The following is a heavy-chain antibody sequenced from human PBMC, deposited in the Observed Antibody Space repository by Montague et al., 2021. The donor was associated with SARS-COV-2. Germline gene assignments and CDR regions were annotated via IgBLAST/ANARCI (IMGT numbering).Heavy chain of an antibody. CDR3: ARTTTGMLYPETAFDI. D-gene: IGHD2-15*01. V-gene: IGHV6-1*01. Sequence: CAISGDSVSSNTATWNWIRQSPSRGLEWLGRTYYRSKWHHDYAISLKSRITINPDTSKNQFTLQLSSVAPEDTADFYCARTTTGMLYPETAFDIWGQGRMVTVSS. J-gene: IGHJ3*02. CDR2: TYYRSKWHH. CDR1: GDSVSSNTAT.